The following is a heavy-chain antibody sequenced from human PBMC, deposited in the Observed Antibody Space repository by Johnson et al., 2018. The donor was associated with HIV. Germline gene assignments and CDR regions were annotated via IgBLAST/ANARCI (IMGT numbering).Heavy chain of an antibody. CDR2: ISYDETNQ. CDR1: GFIFSTYT. D-gene: IGHD4-17*01. Sequence: QVQLVESGGGVVQPGRSLRLSCLASGFIFSTYTMHWVRQAPGKGLEWVAVISYDETNQYYADSVKGRFTISRDDSKNTLYLQMNSLKTEDTAVYYCTTAVGATVISAGAFDIWGQGTMVTVSS. V-gene: IGHV3-30*04. CDR3: TTAVGATVISAGAFDI. J-gene: IGHJ3*02.